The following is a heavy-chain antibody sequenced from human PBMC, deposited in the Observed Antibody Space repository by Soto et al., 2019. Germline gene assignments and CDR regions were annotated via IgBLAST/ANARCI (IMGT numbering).Heavy chain of an antibody. CDR3: ARNYYDSMPYLSRRQHALDI. D-gene: IGHD3-22*01. V-gene: IGHV4-31*02. J-gene: IGHJ3*02. Sequence: TWVRQPPGKGLEWIGYIYYSGNTYFNPSLKSRLTISIEASQNQISLRLSSVTAADTAMYYCARNYYDSMPYLSRRQHALDIWGQGTMVTVSS. CDR2: IYYSGNT.